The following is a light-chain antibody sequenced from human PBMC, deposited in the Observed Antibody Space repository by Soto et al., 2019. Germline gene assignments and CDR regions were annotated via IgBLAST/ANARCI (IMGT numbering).Light chain of an antibody. CDR2: GAS. CDR3: QQYNSWPPDRT. Sequence: EIVMTQSPATLSVSPGERATLSCRASQSVSSNLAWYQQKPGQAPRLLIYGASTRATGIPARFSGSGSGTAFTLTISSLQSEDFAIYFCQQYNSWPPDRTFGQGTKVEIK. J-gene: IGKJ1*01. V-gene: IGKV3-15*01. CDR1: QSVSSN.